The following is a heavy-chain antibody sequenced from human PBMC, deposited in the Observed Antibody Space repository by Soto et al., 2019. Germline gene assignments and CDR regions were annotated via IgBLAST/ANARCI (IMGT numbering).Heavy chain of an antibody. Sequence: SETLSLTCTVSGGSISSSDFYWGWLRQPPGKGLDFIGSMYYSGTTYYNPSLKNRITISVDTSKNQFSLKLSSVTAADTAVCYCARALWFGDPDPYYFDYWGQATLVTVSS. J-gene: IGHJ4*02. CDR2: MYYSGTT. D-gene: IGHD3-10*01. CDR3: ARALWFGDPDPYYFDY. V-gene: IGHV4-39*07. CDR1: GGSISSSDFY.